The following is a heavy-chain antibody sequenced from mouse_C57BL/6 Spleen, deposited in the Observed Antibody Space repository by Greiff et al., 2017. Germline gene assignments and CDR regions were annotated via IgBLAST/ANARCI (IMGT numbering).Heavy chain of an antibody. Sequence: QVQLQQPGAELVRPGTSVKLSCKASGYTFTSYWMHWVKQRPGQGLEWIGVIDPSDSYTNYNQKFKGKATLTVDTSSSTAYMQLSSLTSEDSAVYYCARTGYYDYDFDYWGQGTTLTVSS. CDR2: IDPSDSYT. CDR3: ARTGYYDYDFDY. J-gene: IGHJ2*01. CDR1: GYTFTSYW. D-gene: IGHD2-4*01. V-gene: IGHV1-59*01.